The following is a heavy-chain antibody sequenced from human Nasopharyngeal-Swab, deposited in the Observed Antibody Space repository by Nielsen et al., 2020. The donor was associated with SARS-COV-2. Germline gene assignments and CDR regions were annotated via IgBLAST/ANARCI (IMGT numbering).Heavy chain of an antibody. J-gene: IGHJ6*02. CDR2: ISSSGSTI. Sequence: GGSLRLSCAAPGFTFSSYEMNWVRQAPGKGLEWVSYISSSGSTIYYADSVKGRFTISRDNAKNSLYLQMNSLRAEDTAVYYCARDKVLCSSTSCYENYYGMDVWGQGTTVTVSS. CDR3: ARDKVLCSSTSCYENYYGMDV. D-gene: IGHD2-2*01. CDR1: GFTFSSYE. V-gene: IGHV3-48*03.